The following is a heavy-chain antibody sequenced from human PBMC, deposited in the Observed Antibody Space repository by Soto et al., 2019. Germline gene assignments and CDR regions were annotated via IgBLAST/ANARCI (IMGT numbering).Heavy chain of an antibody. V-gene: IGHV4-34*01. CDR3: AKKRNYYGSGSYFFVGAFDI. CDR2: INHSGST. D-gene: IGHD3-10*01. J-gene: IGHJ3*02. Sequence: PSETLSLTCAVYGESFSGYYWSWIRQPPGKGLEWIGEINHSGSTNYNPSLKSRVTISVDTSKNQFSLKLSSVTAADTAVYYCAKKRNYYGSGSYFFVGAFDIWGQGTMVTV. CDR1: GESFSGYY.